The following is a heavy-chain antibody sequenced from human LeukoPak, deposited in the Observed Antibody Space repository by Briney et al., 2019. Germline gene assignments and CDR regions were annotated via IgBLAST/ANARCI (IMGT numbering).Heavy chain of an antibody. CDR3: ARAVCSSTSCYGRKENYYYYYYGMDV. CDR1: GGTFSSYA. J-gene: IGHJ6*02. D-gene: IGHD2-2*01. CDR2: IIPIFGTA. V-gene: IGHV1-69*01. Sequence: GSSVKVSCKASGGTFSSYAINWVRQAPGQGLEWMGGIIPIFGTANYAQKFQGRVTITADESTSTAYMELSSLRSEDTAVYYCARAVCSSTSCYGRKENYYYYYYGMDVWGQGTTVTVSS.